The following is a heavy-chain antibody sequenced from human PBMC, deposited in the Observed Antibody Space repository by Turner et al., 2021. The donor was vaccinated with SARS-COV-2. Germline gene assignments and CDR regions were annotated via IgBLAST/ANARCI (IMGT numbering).Heavy chain of an antibody. CDR3: ARDLIAYGMDV. CDR2: IYSGGST. D-gene: IGHD3-16*01. CDR1: GVTVSSNY. Sequence: EVQLVESGGGLVQPGRSLRLSCAASGVTVSSNYMSWVRQAPGKGLEWVSVIYSGGSTYYVDSVKGRFTISRHNSKNTLYLQMNSLRAEDTAVYYCARDLIAYGMDVWGQGTTVTVSS. J-gene: IGHJ6*02. V-gene: IGHV3-53*04.